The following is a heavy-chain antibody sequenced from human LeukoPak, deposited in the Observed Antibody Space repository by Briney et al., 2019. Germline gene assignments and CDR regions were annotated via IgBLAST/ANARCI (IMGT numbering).Heavy chain of an antibody. CDR1: GFTFSGHG. CDR3: VRDFNWSFDY. D-gene: IGHD1-1*01. V-gene: IGHV3-30*02. CDR2: IRNDGNNK. J-gene: IGHJ4*02. Sequence: RAGGSLRLSCGASGFTFSGHGMHWVRQAPGKGLEWVSFIRNDGNNKYYTDSVKGRFAISRDNSINTLYLQVNSLGTEDTAVYHCVRDFNWSFDYWGQGVLVTVSS.